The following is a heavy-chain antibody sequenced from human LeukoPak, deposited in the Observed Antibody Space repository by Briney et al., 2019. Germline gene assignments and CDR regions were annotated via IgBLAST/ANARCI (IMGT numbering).Heavy chain of an antibody. CDR2: IYYSGST. Sequence: SETLSLTCTVSGGSISSHYWSWIRQPPGKGLEWIGYIYYSGSTNYNPSLKSRVTISVDTSKNQFSLKLSSVTAADTAVYYCARVGLYDFWSGYSSPNYMDVWGKGTTVTVSS. CDR3: ARVGLYDFWSGYSSPNYMDV. D-gene: IGHD3-3*01. J-gene: IGHJ6*03. V-gene: IGHV4-59*11. CDR1: GGSISSHY.